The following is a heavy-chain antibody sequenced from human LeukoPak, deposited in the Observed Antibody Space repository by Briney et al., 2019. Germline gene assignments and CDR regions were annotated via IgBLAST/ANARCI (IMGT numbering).Heavy chain of an antibody. CDR3: AKDWGNWGYGYYFDH. CDR2: VSYGGSNK. J-gene: IGHJ4*02. D-gene: IGHD7-27*01. Sequence: GRSLRLSCAASGFTFSTYGMHWVRQAPGKGLEWVAVVSYGGSNKYYADSVKGRFTISRDNSKNTLYLQMNSLRAEDTAVYYCAKDWGNWGYGYYFDHWGQGALVTVSS. V-gene: IGHV3-30*18. CDR1: GFTFSTYG.